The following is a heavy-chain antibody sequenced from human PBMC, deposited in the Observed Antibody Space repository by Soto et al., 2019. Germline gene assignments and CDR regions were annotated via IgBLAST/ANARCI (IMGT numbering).Heavy chain of an antibody. J-gene: IGHJ5*02. V-gene: IGHV4-30-2*01. CDR3: ARGYSSPKNWFAP. CDR2: IYHSGST. Sequence: PSETLSLTCAVSGGSISSGGYSWSWIRQPPGKGLEWIGYIYHSGSTYYNPSLKSRVTISVDRSKNQFSLKLSSVTAADTAVYYCARGYSSPKNWFAPWGQGTLVTVSS. CDR1: GGSISSGGYS. D-gene: IGHD5-18*01.